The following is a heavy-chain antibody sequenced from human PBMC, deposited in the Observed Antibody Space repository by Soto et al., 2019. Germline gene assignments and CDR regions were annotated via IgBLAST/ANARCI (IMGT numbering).Heavy chain of an antibody. CDR3: ASYSSGWYDVSY. V-gene: IGHV4-61*01. CDR1: GGSVSSGSYY. D-gene: IGHD6-19*01. CDR2: IYYSGST. J-gene: IGHJ4*02. Sequence: QVQLQESGPGLVKPSETLSLTCTVSGGSVSSGSYYWSWIRQPPGKGLEWIGYIYYSGSTNYNPTLKGRDTISVDTSKNQFSLKLNSVTAADTAVYYCASYSSGWYDVSYWGQGTLVTVSS.